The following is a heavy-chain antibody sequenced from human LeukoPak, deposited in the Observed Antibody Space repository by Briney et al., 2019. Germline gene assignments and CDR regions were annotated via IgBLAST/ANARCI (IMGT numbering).Heavy chain of an antibody. J-gene: IGHJ4*02. CDR3: ARGGTLGYCSSTSCYTPGY. D-gene: IGHD2-2*02. CDR2: IIPIFGTA. V-gene: IGHV1-69*13. CDR1: GYTFTSYG. Sequence: SVTVSCKASGYTFTSYGISWVRQAPGQGLEWMGGIIPIFGTANYAQKFQGRVTITADESTSTAYMELSSLRSEDTAVYYCARGGTLGYCSSTSCYTPGYWGQGTLVTVSS.